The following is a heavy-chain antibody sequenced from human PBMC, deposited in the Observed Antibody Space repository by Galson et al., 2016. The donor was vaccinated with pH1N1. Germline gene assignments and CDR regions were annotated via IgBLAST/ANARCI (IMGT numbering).Heavy chain of an antibody. Sequence: PALVKPTQTLTLTCTFSGFSASTSGVGVAWIRQPPGKALEWLALIYWDDDKRYNPSLKNRLTITKDISKNQVVLTMTNMDPADTATYYCAHREVTITNAFDVWGQGTMATVSS. CDR3: AHREVTITNAFDV. V-gene: IGHV2-5*02. CDR1: GFSASTSGVG. CDR2: IYWDDDK. J-gene: IGHJ3*01. D-gene: IGHD5-12*01.